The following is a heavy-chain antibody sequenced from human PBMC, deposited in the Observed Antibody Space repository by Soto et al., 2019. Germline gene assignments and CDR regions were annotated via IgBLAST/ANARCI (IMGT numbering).Heavy chain of an antibody. CDR3: AGHYSSSRVQYF. CDR2: IYYSGST. D-gene: IGHD6-6*01. J-gene: IGHJ4*02. CDR1: GGSVSSGGHY. V-gene: IGHV4-31*03. Sequence: QVQLQESGPGLVKPSQTLSLTCSVSGGSVSSGGHYWSWIRQHPGKGLEWIGIIYYSGSTYYTPSLRSRVTLSLDKSKNQFSLKLSSVTAADTAVYYCAGHYSSSRVQYFWGQGTLVTVSS.